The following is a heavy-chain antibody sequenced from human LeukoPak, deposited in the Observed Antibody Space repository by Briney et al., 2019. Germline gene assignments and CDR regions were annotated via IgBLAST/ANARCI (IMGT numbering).Heavy chain of an antibody. D-gene: IGHD3-10*01. J-gene: IGHJ4*02. CDR1: SDSITSSNYL. V-gene: IGHV4-39*01. Sequence: PSETLSLTCSVSSDSITSSNYLWVWVRQPPGKGLEWIGDIYSNGHISYNPSLKSRAAISVDTSKNQFSLNLSSMTAADTAVYYCARRHYGSGNIDSWGQGTLVTVSS. CDR3: ARRHYGSGNIDS. CDR2: IYSNGHI.